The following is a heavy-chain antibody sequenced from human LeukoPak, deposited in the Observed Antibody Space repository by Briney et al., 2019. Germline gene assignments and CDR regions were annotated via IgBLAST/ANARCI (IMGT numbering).Heavy chain of an antibody. J-gene: IGHJ4*02. D-gene: IGHD3-10*01. CDR1: GFTFSSYG. V-gene: IGHV3-23*01. Sequence: GGSLRLSCAASGFTFSSYGMSWVRQAPGKGLEWVSAISDSGGSTYYADSVKGRFTISIDNSKNTLYLQMNGLRAEDTALYYCAKDRGPFAVVPEYWGQGTLVTVSS. CDR3: AKDRGPFAVVPEY. CDR2: ISDSGGST.